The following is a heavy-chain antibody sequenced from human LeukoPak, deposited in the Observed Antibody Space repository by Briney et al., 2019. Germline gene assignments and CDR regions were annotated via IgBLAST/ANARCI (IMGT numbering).Heavy chain of an antibody. Sequence: SETLSLTCTVSGGSISNNYWSWIRQPAGKGLEWIGRIYTSGSTNYNPSLKSRVTISVDTSKNQFSLKLSSVTAADTAVYYCARESSGWYSYYYYYMDVWGKGTTVTVSS. CDR3: ARESSGWYSYYYYYMDV. J-gene: IGHJ6*03. CDR2: IYTSGST. D-gene: IGHD6-19*01. CDR1: GGSISNNY. V-gene: IGHV4-4*07.